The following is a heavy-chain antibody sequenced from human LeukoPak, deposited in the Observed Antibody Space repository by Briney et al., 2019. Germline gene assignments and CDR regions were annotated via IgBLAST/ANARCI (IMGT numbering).Heavy chain of an antibody. V-gene: IGHV4-59*01. J-gene: IGHJ5*02. CDR1: GGSIYSYY. Sequence: SETLFLTCTVSGGSIYSYYWNWIRQPPGKGLEWIGYVYYSGSTTYNPSLKSRVTISVDTSKNQFSLKLRSVTAADTAVYYCARDRNQWLRGPFDPWGQGTLVAVSS. CDR2: VYYSGST. CDR3: ARDRNQWLRGPFDP. D-gene: IGHD6-19*01.